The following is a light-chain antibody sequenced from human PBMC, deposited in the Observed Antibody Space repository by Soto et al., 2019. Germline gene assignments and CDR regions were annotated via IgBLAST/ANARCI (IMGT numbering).Light chain of an antibody. Sequence: DIVLPQSPAPLSLSPGLRATLSCTTSQSLFSYLAWFQQKPGQAPRLLIYDASNRATGIPARFSGSGSGTDFTLTISSVEPEDVAIYYCQQRRHPPLTFGPGTKVDIK. CDR1: QSLFSY. CDR2: DAS. V-gene: IGKV3-11*01. J-gene: IGKJ3*01. CDR3: QQRRHPPLT.